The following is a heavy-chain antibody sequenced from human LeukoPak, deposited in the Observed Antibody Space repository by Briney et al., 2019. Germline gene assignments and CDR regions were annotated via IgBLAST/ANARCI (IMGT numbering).Heavy chain of an antibody. CDR1: GFTFSSYA. D-gene: IGHD5/OR15-5a*01. Sequence: GGSLRLSCAASGFTFSSYAMSWVRQAPGKGLEWVSAISSSGGSTYYADSVKGRFTIFRDNSKNTLYLQMNSLRAEDTAVYYCAKPLGSIGARQYFQHWGQGTLVTVSS. V-gene: IGHV3-23*01. CDR3: AKPLGSIGARQYFQH. CDR2: ISSSGGST. J-gene: IGHJ1*01.